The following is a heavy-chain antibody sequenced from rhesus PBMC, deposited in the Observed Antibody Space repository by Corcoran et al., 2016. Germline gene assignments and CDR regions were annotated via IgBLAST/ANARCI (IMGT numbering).Heavy chain of an antibody. CDR3: ARDVSVAAKGDFDY. J-gene: IGHJ4*01. CDR2: IYGSGSST. V-gene: IGHV4-169*02. D-gene: IGHD4-29*01. CDR1: GGSISSSY. Sequence: QLQLQESGPGLVKPSETLSVTCAVSGGSISSSYWSWIRQAPGKGLEGIGYIYGSGSSTNYNPSLKSRVTRSVDTSKNQLSLKLSSVTTADTAVYYCARDVSVAAKGDFDYWGQGVLVTVSS.